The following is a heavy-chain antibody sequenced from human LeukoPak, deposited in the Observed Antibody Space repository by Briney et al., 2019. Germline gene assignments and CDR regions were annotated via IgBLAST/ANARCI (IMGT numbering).Heavy chain of an antibody. CDR3: ARDPHRSKGGLGELWN. V-gene: IGHV3-53*01. CDR1: GFTVSSNY. CDR2: IYSGGST. Sequence: GGSLRLSCAASGFTVSSNYMSWVRQDPGKGLEWVSVIYSGGSTYYADSVKGRFTIPRDNSKNTLYLQMNSLRAEDTAVYYCARDPHRSKGGLGELWNWGQGTLVTVSS. J-gene: IGHJ4*02. D-gene: IGHD3-10*01.